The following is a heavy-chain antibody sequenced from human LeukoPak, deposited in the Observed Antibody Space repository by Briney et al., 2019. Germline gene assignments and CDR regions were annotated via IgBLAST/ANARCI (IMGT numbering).Heavy chain of an antibody. Sequence: SETLSLTCAVYGGSFSGYYWSWIRQPPGKGLEWIGEINHSGSTNYNPSLKSRVTISVDTSKNQFSLKLSSVTAADTAVYYCARAYTSDIVVVPAVSQGNPSDIRTNYFDYWGQGTLVTVSS. CDR3: ARAYTSDIVVVPAVSQGNPSDIRTNYFDY. D-gene: IGHD2-2*01. J-gene: IGHJ4*02. V-gene: IGHV4-34*01. CDR2: INHSGST. CDR1: GGSFSGYY.